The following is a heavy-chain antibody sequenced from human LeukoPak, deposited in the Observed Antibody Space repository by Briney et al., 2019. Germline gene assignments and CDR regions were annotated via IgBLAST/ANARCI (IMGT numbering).Heavy chain of an antibody. CDR2: FNPENGNT. Sequence: GASVKVSCNASGYSFVGYGITWVRQAPGQGLEWMGWFNPENGNTNYAQKVQGRVTMTADTSTSTSYMEPRSLRSDDTAVYYCAREHSSSWDQFDYWGQGTLVTVSS. CDR1: GYSFVGYG. V-gene: IGHV1-18*01. CDR3: AREHSSSWDQFDY. D-gene: IGHD6-13*01. J-gene: IGHJ4*02.